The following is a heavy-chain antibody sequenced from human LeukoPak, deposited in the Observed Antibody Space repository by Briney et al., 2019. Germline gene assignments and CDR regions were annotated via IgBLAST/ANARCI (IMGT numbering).Heavy chain of an antibody. CDR1: GGSISSYY. CDR3: ARSMSLYYYDSSGSVSWFDP. Sequence: PSETLSLTCTVSGGSISSYYWSWIRQPPGKGLEWIGYIYYSGSTNYNPSLESRVTISVDTSKNQFSLKLSSVTAADTAVYYCARSMSLYYYDSSGSVSWFDPWGQGTLVTVSS. CDR2: IYYSGST. D-gene: IGHD3-22*01. V-gene: IGHV4-59*01. J-gene: IGHJ5*02.